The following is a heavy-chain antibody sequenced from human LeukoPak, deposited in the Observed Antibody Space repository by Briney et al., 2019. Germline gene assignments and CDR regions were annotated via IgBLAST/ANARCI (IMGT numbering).Heavy chain of an antibody. CDR3: ARAFVWGHAFDI. CDR2: ISSNGGST. CDR1: GFTFSNAW. V-gene: IGHV3-64*01. Sequence: AGGSLRLSCAASGFTFSNAWMSWVRQAPGKGLEYVSAISSNGGSTYYANSVKGRFTISRDNSKNTLYLQMGSLRAEDMAVYYCARAFVWGHAFDIWGQGTMVTVSS. J-gene: IGHJ3*02. D-gene: IGHD3-16*01.